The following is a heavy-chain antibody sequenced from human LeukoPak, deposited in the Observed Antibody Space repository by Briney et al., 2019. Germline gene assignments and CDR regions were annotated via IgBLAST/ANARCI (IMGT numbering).Heavy chain of an antibody. Sequence: GGSLRLSCAAYRFTFSSYSMNWVRQAPGKGLEWVSSISSSSSYIYYADSVKGRFTISRDNAKNSLYLQMNSLRAEDTAVYYCARDITYYYYMDVWGKGTTVTVSS. D-gene: IGHD1-14*01. V-gene: IGHV3-21*01. CDR1: RFTFSSYS. CDR3: ARDITYYYYMDV. J-gene: IGHJ6*03. CDR2: ISSSSSYI.